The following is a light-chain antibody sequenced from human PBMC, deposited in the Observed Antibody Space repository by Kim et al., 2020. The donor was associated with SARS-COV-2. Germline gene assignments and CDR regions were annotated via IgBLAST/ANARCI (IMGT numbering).Light chain of an antibody. CDR2: EDS. J-gene: IGLJ3*02. V-gene: IGLV3-10*01. CDR1: ALTKKY. CDR3: YSTDSSGNHWV. Sequence: SPGQTARNTDAGDALTKKYAYWYQQKSGQAPVLVIYEDSKRPSGIPERFSGSSSGTRATLTISGAQVEDEADYYCYSTDSSGNHWVFGGGTQLTVL.